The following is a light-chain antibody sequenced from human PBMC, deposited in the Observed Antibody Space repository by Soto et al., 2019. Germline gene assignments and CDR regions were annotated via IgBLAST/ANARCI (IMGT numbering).Light chain of an antibody. CDR2: EVS. J-gene: IGKJ2*01. CDR1: QSLLHSDGKTY. CDR3: MQGIHLPDT. V-gene: IGKV2D-29*01. Sequence: DIVMTQTPLSLSVTPGQPASISCKSSQSLLHSDGKTYLYWYLQKPGQPPQLLIYEVSNRLSGVPHRFSGSEPGTDFTLKISRVQGEYGGVYYFMQGIHLPDTLGQGKKLEI.